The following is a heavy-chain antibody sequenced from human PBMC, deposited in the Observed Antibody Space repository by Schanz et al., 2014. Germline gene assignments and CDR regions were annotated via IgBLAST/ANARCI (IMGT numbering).Heavy chain of an antibody. Sequence: QVQLVESGGGVVQPERSLRLSCAASGFNFANHAIHWVRQGQGKGLEWVALISYDGSSKNHADSVQGRFTISRDNSKNALYLQMDSLRAEDAAVYYCARGIITMVRGGDVGAFDTWGQGTMVTVSS. J-gene: IGHJ3*02. V-gene: IGHV3-33*01. D-gene: IGHD3-10*01. CDR3: ARGIITMVRGGDVGAFDT. CDR2: ISYDGSSK. CDR1: GFNFANHA.